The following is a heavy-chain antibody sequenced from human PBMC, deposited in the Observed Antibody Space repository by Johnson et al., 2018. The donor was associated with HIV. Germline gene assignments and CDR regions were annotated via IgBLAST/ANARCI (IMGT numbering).Heavy chain of an antibody. V-gene: IGHV3-74*02. CDR1: GFTISTFW. J-gene: IGHJ3*02. Sequence: VQLVESGGGLVKPGGSLRLSCEVSGFTISTFWMHWVRQVPGKGLMWVSRISGVGRSSSYADSVKGRFTITRDNAKNKLYLQLNSLRVEDTAIYDCARAQLLADDAFNNWGQGTMVTVSS. CDR2: ISGVGRSS. CDR3: ARAQLLADDAFNN. D-gene: IGHD6-6*01.